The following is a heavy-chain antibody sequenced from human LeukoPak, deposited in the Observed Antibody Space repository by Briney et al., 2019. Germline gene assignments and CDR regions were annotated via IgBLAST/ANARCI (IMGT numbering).Heavy chain of an antibody. CDR2: IKPDGSES. D-gene: IGHD1-1*01. V-gene: IGHV3-7*01. J-gene: IGHJ4*02. CDR1: GFIFTNYA. CDR3: IVALEGD. Sequence: GGSLRLSCEARGFIFTNYAMTWVRQAPGKGLEWVAGIKPDGSESFYVDSVLGRFTISRDNAKNSLYLQMNSLRAEDTALYYCIVALEGDWGQGTLVTVSS.